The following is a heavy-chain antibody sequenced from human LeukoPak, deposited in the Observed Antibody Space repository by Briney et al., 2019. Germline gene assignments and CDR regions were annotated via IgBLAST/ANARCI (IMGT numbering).Heavy chain of an antibody. CDR3: ARLDYGGSEVVDY. V-gene: IGHV5-51*01. CDR1: GYNFPTYW. Sequence: GESLKISCKGSGYNFPTYWIVWVRQMPGKGLEWMGIIYPDDSDIRYGPSFQGQVTISADKSINTAYLQWSRLKASDTAMFYCARLDYGGSEVVDYWGQGTLVTVSS. D-gene: IGHD4-23*01. J-gene: IGHJ4*02. CDR2: IYPDDSDI.